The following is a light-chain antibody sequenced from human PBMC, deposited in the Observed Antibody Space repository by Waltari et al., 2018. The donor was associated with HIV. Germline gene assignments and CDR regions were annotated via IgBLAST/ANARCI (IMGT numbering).Light chain of an antibody. J-gene: IGKJ1*01. CDR3: QEYNNWPWT. CDR1: ESVSSN. Sequence: VLTQSPATLSVSPGDRVTLSCRASESVSSNLAWYQQKRGQAPRLVIYGASSRAAGIPGRFSGSGSGTEFTHTISSLQSEDFAVYYCQEYNNWPWTFDQGTKVEIK. V-gene: IGKV3-15*01. CDR2: GAS.